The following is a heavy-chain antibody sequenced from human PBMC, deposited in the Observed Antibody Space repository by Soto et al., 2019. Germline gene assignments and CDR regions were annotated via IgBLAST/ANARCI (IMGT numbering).Heavy chain of an antibody. J-gene: IGHJ4*02. D-gene: IGHD6-13*01. CDR1: GFTFSSYS. V-gene: IGHV3-21*01. Sequence: EVQLVESGGGLVKPGGSLRLSCAASGFTFSSYSMNWVRHAPGKGLEWVSSISSSSSYIYYADSVKGRFTISRDNAKNSLHLQMTSLRAEDTAVYYCARVGIAAAGTSDYWGQGTLVTVSA. CDR3: ARVGIAAAGTSDY. CDR2: ISSSSSYI.